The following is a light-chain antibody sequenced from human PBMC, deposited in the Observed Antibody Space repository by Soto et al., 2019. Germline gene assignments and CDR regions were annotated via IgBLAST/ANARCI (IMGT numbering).Light chain of an antibody. V-gene: IGLV1-40*01. Sequence: QSVLTQPPSVSGAPGQRVTISCTGSRSNIGAGYDVHWYQQLPGTAPKLLIDGNSNRPSGVPDRFSGSKSGTSASLAITGLQAEDEADYYGESYDSSLSGSGVFGTGTKLTVL. CDR1: RSNIGAGYD. CDR2: GNS. CDR3: ESYDSSLSGSGV. J-gene: IGLJ1*01.